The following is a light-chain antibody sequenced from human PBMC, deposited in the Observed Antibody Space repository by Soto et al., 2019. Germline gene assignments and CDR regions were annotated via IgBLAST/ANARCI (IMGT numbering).Light chain of an antibody. J-gene: IGLJ1*01. Sequence: QSVLTQPASVSGSPGQSITISCTGTNSDIGSYSHVAWYQQYPGKTPKLIIYEVSYRPSGVSHRFSGSKSGITASLTISGLRAEDEADYYCISYTGSDTSYVFGNGTKVTV. V-gene: IGLV2-14*01. CDR1: NSDIGSYSH. CDR3: ISYTGSDTSYV. CDR2: EVS.